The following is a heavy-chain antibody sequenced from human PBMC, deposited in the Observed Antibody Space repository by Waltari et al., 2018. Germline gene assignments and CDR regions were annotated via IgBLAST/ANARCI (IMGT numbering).Heavy chain of an antibody. V-gene: IGHV4-4*07. Sequence: STNYNPSLKSRVTMSVDTSKNQFSLKLSSVTAADTAVYYCARGGPSSSSSGRGRKYYYYGMDVWGQGTTVTVSS. CDR2: ST. D-gene: IGHD6-6*01. CDR3: ARGGPSSSSSGRGRKYYYYGMDV. J-gene: IGHJ6*02.